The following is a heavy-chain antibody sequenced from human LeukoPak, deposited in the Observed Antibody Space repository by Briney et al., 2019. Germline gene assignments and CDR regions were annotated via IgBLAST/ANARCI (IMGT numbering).Heavy chain of an antibody. V-gene: IGHV4-39*01. Sequence: SETLSLTCTVSGGSISSSSYYWGWIRQPPGKGLEWIGSTYYSGSTYYNPSLKSRVTISVDTSKNQFSLKLSSVTAADTAVYYCARRNYYDSSGYYRGFDYWGQGTLVTVSS. J-gene: IGHJ4*02. CDR3: ARRNYYDSSGYYRGFDY. CDR1: GGSISSSSYY. CDR2: TYYSGST. D-gene: IGHD3-22*01.